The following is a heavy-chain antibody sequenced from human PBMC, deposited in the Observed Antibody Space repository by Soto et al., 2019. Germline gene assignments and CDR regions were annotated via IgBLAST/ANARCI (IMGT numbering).Heavy chain of an antibody. CDR3: PTAPASSLAVAGRGFYLDF. CDR1: GGSISNYY. D-gene: IGHD6-19*01. Sequence: SETLSLTCTVSGGSISNYYWTWIRQPPGKGLEWIGYIYYSGSTNYNPSLKSRVTISVDTSKKQFSLKLSSVTAADTAVYYCPTAPASSLAVAGRGFYLDFWAKGPRSPSP. V-gene: IGHV4-59*08. CDR2: IYYSGST. J-gene: IGHJ6*03.